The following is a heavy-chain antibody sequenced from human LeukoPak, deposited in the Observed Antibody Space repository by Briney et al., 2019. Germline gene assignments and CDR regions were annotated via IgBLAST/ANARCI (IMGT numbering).Heavy chain of an antibody. CDR3: ARGGLGYLFLYQ. V-gene: IGHV3-7*04. Sequence: GGSLRLSCAVSGFSFSSYWMSWVRQAPGKGLECVANIKTDGSEKYYLDSVKGRFAISRDNAKNSLYLQMNSLRVEDTAMYYCARGGLGYLFLYQWGQGTLVTVSS. CDR2: IKTDGSEK. J-gene: IGHJ4*02. CDR1: GFSFSSYW. D-gene: IGHD2-2*01.